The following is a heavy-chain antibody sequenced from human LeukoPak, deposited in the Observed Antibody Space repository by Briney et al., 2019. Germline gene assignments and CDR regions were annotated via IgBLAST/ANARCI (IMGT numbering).Heavy chain of an antibody. J-gene: IGHJ6*03. D-gene: IGHD4-17*01. CDR1: GFTLSSYS. CDR3: ARDRGDYGDSYKNYMDV. Sequence: PGGSLRLSCAASGFTLSSYSMNWVRQAPGKGLEWVSAISGSGGSTYYADSVKGRFTISRDNSKNTLYLQMNSLRAEDTAVYYCARDRGDYGDSYKNYMDVWGKGTTVTVSS. V-gene: IGHV3-23*01. CDR2: ISGSGGST.